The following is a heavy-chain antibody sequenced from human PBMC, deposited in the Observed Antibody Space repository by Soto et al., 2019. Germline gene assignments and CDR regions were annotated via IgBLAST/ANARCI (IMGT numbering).Heavy chain of an antibody. CDR2: IIPIFGTA. CDR3: ARSRGGFDY. D-gene: IGHD2-15*01. Sequence: VASVKVSCKASGGTFSSYAISWVRQAPGQGLGWMGGIIPIFGTANYAQKFQGRVTITADKSTSTAYMELSSLRSEDTAVYYCARSRGGFDYWGQGTLVTFSS. J-gene: IGHJ4*02. CDR1: GGTFSSYA. V-gene: IGHV1-69*06.